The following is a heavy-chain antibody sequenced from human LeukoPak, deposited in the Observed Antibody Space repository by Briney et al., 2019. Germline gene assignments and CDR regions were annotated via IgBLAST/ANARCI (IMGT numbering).Heavy chain of an antibody. Sequence: PGGSLRLSCAASGFTFNDYYMSWIRQAPGKGLDWISYISSRGSTIYYADSVKGRFTISRDNDKNSLYLQMNSLRAEDTAVYYCARVGRYNGLDSKNFDYWGQGTLVTVSS. CDR2: ISSRGSTI. CDR3: ARVGRYNGLDSKNFDY. V-gene: IGHV3-11*01. CDR1: GFTFNDYY. J-gene: IGHJ4*02. D-gene: IGHD3/OR15-3a*01.